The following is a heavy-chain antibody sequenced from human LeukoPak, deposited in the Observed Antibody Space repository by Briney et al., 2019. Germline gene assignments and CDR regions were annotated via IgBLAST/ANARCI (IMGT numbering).Heavy chain of an antibody. CDR3: ATETNGRHYDY. D-gene: IGHD1-14*01. CDR1: GLTFSTSG. J-gene: IGHJ4*02. Sequence: MPGGSMRLSCTTSGLTFSTSGFNWVRPAPGRGLEWVASIGPTGFDRYHADSIKGRFTISRDNANNFLYLQMDSLRAGDTAVYYCATETNGRHYDYWGQGTLLTVSS. V-gene: IGHV3-21*06. CDR2: IGPTGFDR.